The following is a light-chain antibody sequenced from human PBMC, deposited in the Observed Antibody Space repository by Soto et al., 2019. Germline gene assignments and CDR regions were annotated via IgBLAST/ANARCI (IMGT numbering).Light chain of an antibody. V-gene: IGKV3-20*01. J-gene: IGKJ5*01. CDR3: QQYVSSPT. CDR1: QSVSSSY. Sequence: GWTKSTGTLSLSPGERATLSCRASQSVSSSYLAWYQQKPGQAPRLLIYGASSRATGIPDRFSGSGSGTDFTLTISRLEPEDFAVYYCQQYVSSPTFGQGTRLENK. CDR2: GAS.